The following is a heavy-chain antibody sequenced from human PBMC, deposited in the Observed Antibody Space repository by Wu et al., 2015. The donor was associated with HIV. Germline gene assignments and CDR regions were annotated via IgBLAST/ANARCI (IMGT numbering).Heavy chain of an antibody. J-gene: IGHJ5*02. CDR2: INPNSGGT. CDR3: ARDTVLLWFGELSWFDP. V-gene: IGHV1-2*02. Sequence: QVQLVQSGAEVKKPGASVKVSCKASGYTFTGYYMHWVRQAPGQGLEWMGWINPNSGGTNYAQKFQGRVTMTRDTSISTAYMELSRLRSDDTAVYYCARDTVLLWFGELSWFDPWGQGTLVTVSS. CDR1: GYTFTGYY. D-gene: IGHD3-10*01.